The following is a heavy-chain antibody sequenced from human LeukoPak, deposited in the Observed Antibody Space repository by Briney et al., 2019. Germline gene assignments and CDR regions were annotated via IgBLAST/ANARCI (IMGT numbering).Heavy chain of an antibody. J-gene: IGHJ4*02. CDR1: GNYW. V-gene: IGHV3-74*01. CDR3: VSFYEAY. D-gene: IGHD2/OR15-2a*01. CDR2: INSDGSWT. Sequence: GGSLGLSCAASGNYWMHWVRQAPGKGLVWVSHINSDGSWTSYADSVKGRFTISKDNAKNTVYLQMNNLRAEDTAVYYCVSFYEAYWGRGTLVTVSS.